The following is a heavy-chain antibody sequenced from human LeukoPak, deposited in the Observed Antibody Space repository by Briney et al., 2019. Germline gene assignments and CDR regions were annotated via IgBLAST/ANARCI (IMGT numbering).Heavy chain of an antibody. Sequence: GGSLRLSCAASGFTFSSYAMSWVRQAPGKGLEWVSAISGSGGSTYYADSVKGRFTISRDNSKNTLYLQMNSLRAEDTAVYYCAKDSSYGDYDFWAYFSPFDYWGQGTLVTVSS. CDR2: ISGSGGST. V-gene: IGHV3-23*01. J-gene: IGHJ4*02. CDR3: AKDSSYGDYDFWAYFSPFDY. CDR1: GFTFSSYA. D-gene: IGHD4-17*01.